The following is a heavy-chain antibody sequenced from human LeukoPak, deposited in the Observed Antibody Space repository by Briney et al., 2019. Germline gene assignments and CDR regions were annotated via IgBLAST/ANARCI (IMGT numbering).Heavy chain of an antibody. CDR1: GFTVSSNY. D-gene: IGHD2-2*01. Sequence: GGSLRLSCAASGFTVSSNYMSWVRQAPGKGLEWVSVIYSGGSTYYADSVKGRFTISRDNSKNTLYLQMNSLRAEDTAVYYCARDRTWDIVVVPGSLYYGVDAWGQGTTVTVSS. CDR3: ARDRTWDIVVVPGSLYYGVDA. J-gene: IGHJ6*02. CDR2: IYSGGST. V-gene: IGHV3-66*01.